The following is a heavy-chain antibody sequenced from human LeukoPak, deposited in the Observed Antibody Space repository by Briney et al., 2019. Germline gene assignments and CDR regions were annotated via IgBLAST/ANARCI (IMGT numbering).Heavy chain of an antibody. CDR1: GGSISSGGYS. CDR3: ARGLVRDAFDI. D-gene: IGHD3-22*01. CDR2: IYHSRST. J-gene: IGHJ3*02. Sequence: SETLSLTCDISGGSISSGGYSWNWIRQPPGKGLEWIGYIYHSRSTYYNPSLKSRVTISVDRSKNQFSLKLSSVTAADTAVYYCARGLVRDAFDIWGQGTMVTVSS. V-gene: IGHV4-30-2*01.